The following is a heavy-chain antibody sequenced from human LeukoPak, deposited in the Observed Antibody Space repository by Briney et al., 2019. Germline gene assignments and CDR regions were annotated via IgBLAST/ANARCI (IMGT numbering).Heavy chain of an antibody. CDR3: ARVVVVAATLYYFDY. J-gene: IGHJ4*02. Sequence: GGSLRLSCAASGFTFDDYGMSWVRQAPGKGLEWVSGINWNGGSTGYADSVKGRFTISRDNAKNSLCLQMNSLRAEDTALYHCARVVVVAATLYYFDYWGQGTLVTVSS. D-gene: IGHD2-15*01. CDR2: INWNGGST. CDR1: GFTFDDYG. V-gene: IGHV3-20*01.